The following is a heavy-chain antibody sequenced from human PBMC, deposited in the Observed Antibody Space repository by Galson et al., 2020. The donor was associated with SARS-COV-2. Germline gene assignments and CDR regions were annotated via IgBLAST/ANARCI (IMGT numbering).Heavy chain of an antibody. CDR3: ARDRGGALCSGGVCYTSGINDY. D-gene: IGHD2-8*02. Sequence: GGSLRLSCVGSGLTLSSYSMNWVRQAPGKGLECVSYISRSGRNIYYADSVKGRFTISRDNAKNSLYLQMNSLRDEDTAVYYCARDRGGALCSGGVCYTSGINDYGGQGTLVTVSS. CDR2: ISRSGRNI. V-gene: IGHV3-48*02. J-gene: IGHJ4*02. CDR1: GLTLSSYS.